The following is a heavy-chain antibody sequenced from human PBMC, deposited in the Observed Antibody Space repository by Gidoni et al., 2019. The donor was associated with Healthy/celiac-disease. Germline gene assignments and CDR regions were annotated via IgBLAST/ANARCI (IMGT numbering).Heavy chain of an antibody. CDR1: GFTFSNAW. V-gene: IGHV3-15*01. D-gene: IGHD2-2*01. CDR3: TTGPGYCSSTSCYGLPHAFDI. J-gene: IGHJ3*02. CDR2: IKSKTDGGTT. Sequence: EVQLVESGGGLVKPGGSLRLSCAASGFTFSNAWMSWVRQAPGKGLEWVGRIKSKTDGGTTDYAAPVKGRFTISRDDSKNTLYLQMNSLKTEDTAVYYCTTGPGYCSSTSCYGLPHAFDIWGQGTMVTVSS.